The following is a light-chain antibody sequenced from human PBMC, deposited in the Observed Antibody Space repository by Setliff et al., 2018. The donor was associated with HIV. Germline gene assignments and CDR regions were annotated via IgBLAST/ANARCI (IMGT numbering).Light chain of an antibody. CDR1: SSDVGAYNY. CDR2: EVS. J-gene: IGLJ1*01. CDR3: ISYADSSALYV. V-gene: IGLV2-14*01. Sequence: QSALTQPASVSGSPGQSITISCTGTSSDVGAYNYVSWYQQYPGKAPKLMIYEVSNRPSGVSNRFSGSKSGNTASLTISGLLAEDEADYYCISYADSSALYVFGSGTKVTVL.